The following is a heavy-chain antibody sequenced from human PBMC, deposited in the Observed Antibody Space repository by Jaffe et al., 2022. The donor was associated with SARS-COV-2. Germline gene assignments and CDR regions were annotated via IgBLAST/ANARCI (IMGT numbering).Heavy chain of an antibody. CDR3: ARTGYCSGGSCFGSSSYYMDV. CDR1: GFTFSDYY. Sequence: QVHLVESGGGLVKPGGSLRLSCAASGFTFSDYYMTWIRQAPGKGLEWVSYITNSGRTTFYAESVKGRFTISRDNAKKSLYLQMNSLRVDDTAVYYCARTGYCSGGSCFGSSSYYMDVWGKGTTVTVSS. J-gene: IGHJ6*03. CDR2: ITNSGRTT. D-gene: IGHD2-15*01. V-gene: IGHV3-11*01.